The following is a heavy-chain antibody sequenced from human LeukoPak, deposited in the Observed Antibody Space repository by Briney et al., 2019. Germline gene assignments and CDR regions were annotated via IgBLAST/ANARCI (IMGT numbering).Heavy chain of an antibody. V-gene: IGHV1-8*02. CDR1: GGTFNNYA. Sequence: ASVKVSCKASGGTFNNYALNWVRQAPGQGLEWMGWMNPNSGNTGYAQKFQGRVTMTRNTSLSTAYMELSSLRSEDTAVYYCARRNVDYYYYYMDVWGKGTTVTISS. CDR3: ARRNVDYYYYYMDV. CDR2: MNPNSGNT. J-gene: IGHJ6*03.